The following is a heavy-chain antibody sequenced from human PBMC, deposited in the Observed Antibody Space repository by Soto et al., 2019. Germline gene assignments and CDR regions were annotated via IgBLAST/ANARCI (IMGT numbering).Heavy chain of an antibody. D-gene: IGHD2-15*01. J-gene: IGHJ4*02. V-gene: IGHV1-18*01. CDR2: ISAYNGNT. Sequence: GASVKVSCKASGYTFTSYGISWVRQAPGQGLEWMGWISAYNGNTNYAQKLQGRVTMTTDTSTSTAYMELRSLRSDDTAVYYCARLALCSGGSCYGTYGYYFDYWGQGTLVTDSS. CDR3: ARLALCSGGSCYGTYGYYFDY. CDR1: GYTFTSYG.